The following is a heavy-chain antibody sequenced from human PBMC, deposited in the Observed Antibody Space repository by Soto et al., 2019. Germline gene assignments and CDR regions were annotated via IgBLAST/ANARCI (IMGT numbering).Heavy chain of an antibody. J-gene: IGHJ4*02. CDR2: IYYSGST. CDR1: GGSISSGDYY. Sequence: PSETLSLTCTVSGGSISSGDYYWSWIRQPPGKGLEWIGYIYYSGSTYYNPSLKSRVTISVDTSKNQFSLKLSSVTAADTAVYYCARMDSSIAAPNLDYWGQGTLVTVSS. CDR3: ARMDSSIAAPNLDY. D-gene: IGHD6-6*01. V-gene: IGHV4-30-4*01.